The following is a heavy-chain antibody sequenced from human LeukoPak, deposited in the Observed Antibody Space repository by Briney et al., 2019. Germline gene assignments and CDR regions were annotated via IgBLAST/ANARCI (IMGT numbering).Heavy chain of an antibody. CDR3: AKCFWSGYYTGYYFDY. D-gene: IGHD3-3*01. CDR1: GFTFSSYS. V-gene: IGHV3-48*01. J-gene: IGHJ4*02. Sequence: GGSLRLSCAASGFTFSSYSMNWVRQAPGKGLEWISYISSSSSTIYYADSVKGRFTISRDNSKNTLYLQMNSLRAEDTAVYYCAKCFWSGYYTGYYFDYWGQGTLVTVSS. CDR2: ISSSSSTI.